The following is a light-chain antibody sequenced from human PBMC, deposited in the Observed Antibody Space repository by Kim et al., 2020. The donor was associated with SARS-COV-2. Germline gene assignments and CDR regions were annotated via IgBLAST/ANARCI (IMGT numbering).Light chain of an antibody. J-gene: IGLJ2*01. V-gene: IGLV2-14*04. Sequence: QSITISCTGTSSDIGAYNHVAWYQQYPGKGPKLLIFDVTKRPSGVSNRCSGSKSGNTASLTISGLQAEDEADYYCSSYTRINANVIFGGGTQLTVL. CDR2: DVT. CDR3: SSYTRINANVI. CDR1: SSDIGAYNH.